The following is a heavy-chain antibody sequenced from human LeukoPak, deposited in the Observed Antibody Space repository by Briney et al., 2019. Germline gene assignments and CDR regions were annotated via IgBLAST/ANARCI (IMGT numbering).Heavy chain of an antibody. Sequence: SETLSLTCSVSGYSISSSYYWSWLRQPPGKGLEWIGYIYYSGSTDYNPSLKSRVTISVDTSKNQFSLKLRSVTAADTAVYYCARLAVAAADIDYWGQGTLVTVSS. CDR3: ARLAVAAADIDY. V-gene: IGHV4-61*01. CDR1: GYSISSSYY. CDR2: IYYSGST. D-gene: IGHD6-13*01. J-gene: IGHJ4*02.